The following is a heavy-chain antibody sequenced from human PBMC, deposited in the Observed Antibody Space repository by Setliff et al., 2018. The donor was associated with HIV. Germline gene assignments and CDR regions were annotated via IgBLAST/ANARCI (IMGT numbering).Heavy chain of an antibody. D-gene: IGHD4-17*01. CDR3: ARRVPPIPSGDLDY. CDR2: INPNSSDT. V-gene: IGHV1-2*02. Sequence: ASVKVSCKASGYNFTNYGIGWVRQAPGQGLEYLGWINPNSSDTNYAQKFQGRVTMTRDTSISTAYMDLSRLRSDDTAVYYCARRVPPIPSGDLDYWGQGTLVTVSS. CDR1: GYNFTNYG. J-gene: IGHJ4*02.